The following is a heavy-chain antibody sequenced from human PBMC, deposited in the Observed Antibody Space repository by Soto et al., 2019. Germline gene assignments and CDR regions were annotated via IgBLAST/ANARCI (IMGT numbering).Heavy chain of an antibody. CDR2: ISDDGSNK. D-gene: IGHD3-16*01. V-gene: IGHV3-30*18. Sequence: QVQLVESGGGVVQPGRSLRLSCGASGFTFRSYGMHWDRQAPGKGLEWVAVISDDGSNKYYADSVKGRFTISRDNSKNTLYLQMNSLRAEDTAVYYCAKDKDDFVWGSYDSWGQGIPVTVSS. J-gene: IGHJ5*01. CDR1: GFTFRSYG. CDR3: AKDKDDFVWGSYDS.